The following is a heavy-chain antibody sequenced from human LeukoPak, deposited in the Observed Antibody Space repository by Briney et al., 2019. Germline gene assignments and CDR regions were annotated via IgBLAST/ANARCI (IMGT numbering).Heavy chain of an antibody. Sequence: PGGSLRLSCAASGFTFSDYYMSWLRQAPGKGLEWVSYISSSSSYTNYADSVKGRFTISRDNAKNSLYLQMNSLRAEDTAVYYCARDRSSGWLGDYYYGMDVWGKGTTVTVSS. J-gene: IGHJ6*04. V-gene: IGHV3-11*06. CDR1: GFTFSDYY. CDR3: ARDRSSGWLGDYYYGMDV. CDR2: ISSSSSYT. D-gene: IGHD6-19*01.